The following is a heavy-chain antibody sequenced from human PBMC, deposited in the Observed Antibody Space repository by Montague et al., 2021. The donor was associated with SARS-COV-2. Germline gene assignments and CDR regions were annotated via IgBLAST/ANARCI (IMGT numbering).Heavy chain of an antibody. CDR3: ARLPRSDYYGSGVWY. CDR2: IYYSGST. D-gene: IGHD3-10*01. CDR1: GGSISSSSYY. J-gene: IGHJ4*02. V-gene: IGHV4-39*01. Sequence: SETLSLTCTVSGGSISSSSYYWGWIRQPPGKGLEWIGSIYYSGSTYYNPSLKSRVTISVDTSKNQFSLKLSSVTAADTAVYYCARLPRSDYYGSGVWYWGQGTLVTVSS.